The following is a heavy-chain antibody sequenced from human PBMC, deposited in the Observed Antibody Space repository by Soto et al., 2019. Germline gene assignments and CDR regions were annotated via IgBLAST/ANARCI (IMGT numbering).Heavy chain of an antibody. J-gene: IGHJ4*02. CDR3: ARETYYYDSSGYANFDY. CDR2: TRNKANSYTT. CDR1: GFTFSDHY. Sequence: GGSLRLSCAASGFTFSDHYMDWVRQAPGKGLEWVGRTRNKANSYTTEYAASVKGRFTISRDDSKNSLYLQMNSLKTEDTAVYYCARETYYYDSSGYANFDYWGQGTLVTVSS. D-gene: IGHD3-22*01. V-gene: IGHV3-72*01.